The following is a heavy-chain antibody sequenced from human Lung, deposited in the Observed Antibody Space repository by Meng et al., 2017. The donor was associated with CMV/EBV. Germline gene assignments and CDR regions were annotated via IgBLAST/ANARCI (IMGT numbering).Heavy chain of an antibody. CDR3: TRDWGRIWSGYVY. V-gene: IGHV3-21*01. D-gene: IGHD3-3*01. CDR2: ITSISSYI. CDR1: GFTFSSYS. J-gene: IGHJ4*02. Sequence: AASGFTFSSYSMNCVRQAPGKGLEWVSSITSISSYIYYADSVKGRFTISRDNANNSVYLQMNSLRAEDTAVYYCTRDWGRIWSGYVYWGQGTLVTVSS.